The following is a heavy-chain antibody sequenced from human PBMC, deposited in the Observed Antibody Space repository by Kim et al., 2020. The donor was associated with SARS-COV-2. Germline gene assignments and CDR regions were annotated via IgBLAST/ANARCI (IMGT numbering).Heavy chain of an antibody. J-gene: IGHJ4*01. CDR1: GFTFGGYA. V-gene: IGHV3-9*01. CDR2: ISWNSGSI. D-gene: IGHD3-10*02. Sequence: GGSLRRSCAASGFTFGGYAMHWVRQVPGKGLEWVSGISWNSGSIGYADSVKGRFTISRDNAKNSLDLQMNSLRAEDTALYHCAKGREDFCSGSYCFDYWG. CDR3: AKGREDFCSGSYCFDY.